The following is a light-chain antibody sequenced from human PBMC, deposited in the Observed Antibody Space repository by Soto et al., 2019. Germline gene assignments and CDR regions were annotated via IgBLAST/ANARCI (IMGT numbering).Light chain of an antibody. V-gene: IGKV3-20*01. J-gene: IGKJ2*01. CDR3: QLYGSSPPRYT. Sequence: ESVLTQSPGTLSLSPGERAALSCRASQSVSSSYLAWYQQKSGQAPRLLIYAASTMATGIPDRFSGSGSRTDFTLTISRLEPEDFAVYFCQLYGSSPPRYTFGQGTKLEIK. CDR2: AAS. CDR1: QSVSSSY.